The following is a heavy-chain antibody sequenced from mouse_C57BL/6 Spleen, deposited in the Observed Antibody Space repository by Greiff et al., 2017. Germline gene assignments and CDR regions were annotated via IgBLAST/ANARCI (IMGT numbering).Heavy chain of an antibody. J-gene: IGHJ3*01. V-gene: IGHV14-2*01. D-gene: IGHD2-5*01. CDR3: ARSYYSNYDWFAY. CDR1: GFNIKDYY. Sequence: EVKLVESGAELVKPGASVKLSCTASGFNIKDYYMHWVKQRTEQGLAWIGRIDPEDGETKYAPKFQGKATITADTSSNTAYLQLSSLTSEDTAVYYCARSYYSNYDWFAYRGQGTLVTVSA. CDR2: IDPEDGET.